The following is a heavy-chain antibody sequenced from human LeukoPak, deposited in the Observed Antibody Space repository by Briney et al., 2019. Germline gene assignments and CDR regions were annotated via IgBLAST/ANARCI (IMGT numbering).Heavy chain of an antibody. CDR3: AREAGIRGVIMYALFDY. V-gene: IGHV4-34*01. CDR1: GGSFSGYY. CDR2: INHSGST. Sequence: SETLSLTCAVYGGSFSGYYWSWIRQPPGKGLEWIGEINHSGSTNYNPSLKSRVTISVDTSKNQFSLKLSSVTAADTAVYYCAREAGIRGVIMYALFDYWGQGTLVTVSS. D-gene: IGHD3-10*01. J-gene: IGHJ4*02.